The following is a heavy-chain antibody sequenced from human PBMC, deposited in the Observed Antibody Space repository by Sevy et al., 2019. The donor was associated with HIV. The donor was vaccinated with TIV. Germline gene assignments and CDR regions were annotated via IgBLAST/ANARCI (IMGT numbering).Heavy chain of an antibody. D-gene: IGHD3-22*01. V-gene: IGHV3-7*01. CDR3: ARGGFHDSGTFVDAFDV. CDR1: GFSFRNYW. Sequence: GGSLRLSCAASGFSFRNYWMSWVRQAPGRGLEWVANIKQDGSEKFYVDSVKGRFTLSRDNTKNSLSLQMTSLRAEDTAMYYCARGGFHDSGTFVDAFDVWGQGTMVTVSS. CDR2: IKQDGSEK. J-gene: IGHJ3*01.